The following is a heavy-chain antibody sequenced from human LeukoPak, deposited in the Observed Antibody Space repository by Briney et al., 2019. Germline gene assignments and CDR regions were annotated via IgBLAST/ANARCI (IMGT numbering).Heavy chain of an antibody. V-gene: IGHV1-18*01. CDR2: ISAYNGNT. D-gene: IGHD3-9*01. J-gene: IGHJ5*02. CDR3: AREHYDILTGFEFDP. CDR1: GYTFTSYG. Sequence: GASVKVSCKASGYTFTSYGIRWVRQAPGQGLEWMGWISAYNGNTNYAQKLQGRVTMTTDTSTSTAYMELRSLRSDDTAVYYCAREHYDILTGFEFDPWGQGTLVTVSS.